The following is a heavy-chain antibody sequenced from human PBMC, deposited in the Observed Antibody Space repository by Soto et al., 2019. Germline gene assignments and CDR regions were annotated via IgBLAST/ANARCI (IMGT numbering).Heavy chain of an antibody. Sequence: QITLKESGPTLVKPTQTLTLTCTFSGFSLSTSGVGVGWIRQPPGKALEWLALIYWDDDKRYSPSLKGRLTITKDTSKNQVVLTMTNMDPVDTATYYCAHTISSGYSFDYWGQGTLVTVSS. CDR1: GFSLSTSGVG. CDR2: IYWDDDK. J-gene: IGHJ4*02. CDR3: AHTISSGYSFDY. V-gene: IGHV2-5*02. D-gene: IGHD3-22*01.